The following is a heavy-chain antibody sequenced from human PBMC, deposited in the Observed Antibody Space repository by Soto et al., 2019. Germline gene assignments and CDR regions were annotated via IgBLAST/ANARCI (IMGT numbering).Heavy chain of an antibody. CDR1: GGSISSGGYY. J-gene: IGHJ4*02. CDR2: IYHSGST. CDR3: ARDKITGLSDY. D-gene: IGHD2-8*02. V-gene: IGHV4-31*03. Sequence: SETLSLTCTVSGGSISSGGYYWSWIRQHPGKGLEWIGYIYHSGSTYYNPSLKSRVTISVDTSKNQFSLKLTSVTAADTAVYYCARDKITGLSDYWGQGTLVTVSS.